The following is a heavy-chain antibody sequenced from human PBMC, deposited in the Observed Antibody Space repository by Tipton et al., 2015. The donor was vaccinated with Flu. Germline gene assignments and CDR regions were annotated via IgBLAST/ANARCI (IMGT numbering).Heavy chain of an antibody. Sequence: CAASGFTFSSYAMHWVRQAPGKGLEWVAVISYDGSNKYYADSVKGRFTISRDNSKNTLYLQMNSLRAEDTAVYYCARDRITMVRGVIIREYYFDYWGQGTLVTVSS. CDR2: ISYDGSNK. J-gene: IGHJ4*02. D-gene: IGHD3-10*01. CDR3: ARDRITMVRGVIIREYYFDY. V-gene: IGHV3-30-3*01. CDR1: GFTFSSYA.